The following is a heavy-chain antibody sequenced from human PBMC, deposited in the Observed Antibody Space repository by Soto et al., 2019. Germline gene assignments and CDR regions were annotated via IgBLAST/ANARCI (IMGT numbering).Heavy chain of an antibody. CDR3: AKDLTYDTSGYYYNWFDP. D-gene: IGHD3-22*01. CDR2: ISGSGGSI. V-gene: IGHV3-23*01. CDR1: EITFSNYA. J-gene: IGHJ5*02. Sequence: PGGSLRLSCAASEITFSNYAMSWVRQAPGKGLEWVSAISGSGGSIYYADSVKGRFTISRDNSKNTLYLQMNSLRAEDTALYYCAKDLTYDTSGYYYNWFDPWGQGTLVTVSS.